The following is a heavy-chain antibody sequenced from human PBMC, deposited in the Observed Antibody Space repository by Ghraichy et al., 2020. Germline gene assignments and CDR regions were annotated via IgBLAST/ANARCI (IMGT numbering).Heavy chain of an antibody. J-gene: IGHJ1*01. CDR3: ARGRDLQYFQY. CDR1: GFTFSSYS. D-gene: IGHD2-21*02. V-gene: IGHV3-48*01. CDR2: ISSGSSTI. Sequence: GGSLRLSCAASGFTFSSYSMNWVRQAPGKGLEWISYISSGSSTIYYADSVRGRFTISRDNANNSLYLQMNSLRAEDTAVYYCARGRDLQYFQYWGQGTLVTVSS.